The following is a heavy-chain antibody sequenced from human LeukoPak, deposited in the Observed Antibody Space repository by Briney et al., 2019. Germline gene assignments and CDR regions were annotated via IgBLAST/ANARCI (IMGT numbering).Heavy chain of an antibody. V-gene: IGHV3-30*04. CDR1: GFTFSSYA. CDR3: ARGEDGYNLFFY. J-gene: IGHJ4*02. D-gene: IGHD5-24*01. CDR2: ISYDGSNK. Sequence: PGGSLRLSCAASGFTFSSYAMHWVRQAPGKGLEWVAVISYDGSNKYYADSVKGRFTISRDNSKNTLYLQMNSLRAEDTAVYYCARGEDGYNLFFYWGQGTLVTVSS.